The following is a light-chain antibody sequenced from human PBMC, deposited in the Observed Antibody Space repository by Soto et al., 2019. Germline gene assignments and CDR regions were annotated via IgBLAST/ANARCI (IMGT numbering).Light chain of an antibody. J-gene: IGKJ1*01. Sequence: EIVLTQSPGTLSLSPGESAALSCRASQSVTSNYLVWYRQKPGQAPRLLIYAISSRAAGIPDRFNGSGSGTDFTLTITRLAPEDSAVYYCQQHSNSPWTFGPGTRVEV. CDR1: QSVTSNY. V-gene: IGKV3D-20*02. CDR3: QQHSNSPWT. CDR2: AIS.